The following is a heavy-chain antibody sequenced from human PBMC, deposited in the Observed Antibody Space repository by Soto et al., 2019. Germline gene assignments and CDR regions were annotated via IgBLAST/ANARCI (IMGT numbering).Heavy chain of an antibody. V-gene: IGHV4-34*01. J-gene: IGHJ4*02. CDR3: AREPYYYDSSGYYWRPFDY. CDR2: INHSGST. Sequence: ETLSLTCAFYGGSFSGYYWSWIRQPPGKGLEWIGEINHSGSTNYNPSLKSRVTISVDTSKNQFSLKLSSVTAADTAVYYCAREPYYYDSSGYYWRPFDYWGQGTRVTVSS. CDR1: GGSFSGYY. D-gene: IGHD3-22*01.